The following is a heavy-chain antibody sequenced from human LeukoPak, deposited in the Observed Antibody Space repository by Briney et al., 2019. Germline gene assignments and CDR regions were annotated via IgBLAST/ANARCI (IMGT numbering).Heavy chain of an antibody. Sequence: PGGSLRLSCAASGFTFSSYAMSWVRQAPGEGLEWVSAISGSGGSTYYADSVKGRFTISRDNSKNTLYLQMNSLRAEDTAVYYCAKAASSGSSRYYFDYWGQGTLVTVSS. J-gene: IGHJ4*02. V-gene: IGHV3-23*01. CDR3: AKAASSGSSRYYFDY. D-gene: IGHD3-22*01. CDR1: GFTFSSYA. CDR2: ISGSGGST.